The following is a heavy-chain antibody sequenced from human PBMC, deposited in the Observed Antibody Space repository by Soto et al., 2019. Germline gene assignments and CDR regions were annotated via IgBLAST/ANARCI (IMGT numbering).Heavy chain of an antibody. Sequence: TGGSLRLPCAASGFTFSSYWMSWVRQAPGKGLEWVANIKQDGSEKYYVDSVKGRFTISRDNAKNSLYLQMNSLRAEDTAVYYCARFYYDSSGYLPSPYYYYYGMDVWGQGTTVTVSS. CDR3: ARFYYDSSGYLPSPYYYYYGMDV. CDR2: IKQDGSEK. V-gene: IGHV3-7*04. CDR1: GFTFSSYW. D-gene: IGHD3-22*01. J-gene: IGHJ6*01.